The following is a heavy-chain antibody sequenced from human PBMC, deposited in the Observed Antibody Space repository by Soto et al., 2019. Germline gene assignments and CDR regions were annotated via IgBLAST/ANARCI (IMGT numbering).Heavy chain of an antibody. D-gene: IGHD5-12*01. V-gene: IGHV4-39*01. CDR3: ARRVEMATRPYYYYGIDV. CDR1: GGSISSSSYY. J-gene: IGHJ6*02. CDR2: IYYSGST. Sequence: SETLSLTCTVSGGSISSSSYYWGWIRQPPGKGLEWIGSIYYSGSTYYNPSLKSRITISVDTSKNQFSLKLISVTAADTAAYYCARRVEMATRPYYYYGIDVWGQGTTVTVSS.